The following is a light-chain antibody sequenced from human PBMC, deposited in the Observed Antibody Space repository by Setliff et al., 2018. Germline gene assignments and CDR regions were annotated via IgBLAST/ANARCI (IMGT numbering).Light chain of an antibody. CDR1: SSDVGGYNY. J-gene: IGLJ1*01. Sequence: QSVLTQPASVSGSPGQSITISCTGTSSDVGGYNYXXXXXXXXXXXXXXXXXXXXNRXXXVSNRFSASKSGNTASLTISGLQAEDEADYYCSSYTSTSTLYVFGTGTKVTVL. V-gene: IGLV2-14*01. CDR3: SSYTSTSTLYV. CDR2: XXX.